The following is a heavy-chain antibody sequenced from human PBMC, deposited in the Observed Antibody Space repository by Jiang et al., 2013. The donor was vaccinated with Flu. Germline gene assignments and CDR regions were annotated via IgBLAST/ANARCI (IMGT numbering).Heavy chain of an antibody. D-gene: IGHD1-26*01. Sequence: QLVESGGGLVKPEGSLRLSCAASGFMFSNSDMNWVRQAPGKGLEWVSSINGRSDSINYADSVKGRFTIFRDNAKNSLYLQMNSLRADDTAVYYCARGLLGACDYWGQGALVTVSS. J-gene: IGHJ4*02. CDR3: ARGLLGACDY. CDR2: INGRSDSI. V-gene: IGHV3-21*01. CDR1: GFMFSNSD.